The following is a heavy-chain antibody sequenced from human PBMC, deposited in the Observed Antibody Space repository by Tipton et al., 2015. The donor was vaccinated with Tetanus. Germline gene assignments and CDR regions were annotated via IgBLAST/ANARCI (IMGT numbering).Heavy chain of an antibody. CDR3: ARRRGMIHTFDI. V-gene: IGHV4-59*02. J-gene: IGHJ3*02. CDR1: GASVTTYY. Sequence: TLSLTCTVSGASVTTYYWYWMRQTPGKGLDWLGYVFYSGGTTKYNPSLKSRLSMSLHTSQNQFSLKLNSVTAADTAVYYCARRRGMIHTFDIWGQGTVVTVSS. D-gene: IGHD1-14*01. CDR2: VFYSGGT.